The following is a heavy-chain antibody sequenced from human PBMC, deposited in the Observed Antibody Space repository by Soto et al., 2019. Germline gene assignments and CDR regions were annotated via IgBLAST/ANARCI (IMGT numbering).Heavy chain of an antibody. Sequence: GASVKVSCKASGYTFTSYYMHWVRQAPGQGLEWMGIINPSGGSTSYAQKFQGRITISRDHSKDTLYLQMNSLKTEDTAMYYCARRITGTPPADGGSWGQGTLVTVSS. J-gene: IGHJ5*02. CDR1: GYTFTSYY. CDR2: INPSGGST. D-gene: IGHD1-7*01. CDR3: ARRITGTPPADGGS. V-gene: IGHV1-46*03.